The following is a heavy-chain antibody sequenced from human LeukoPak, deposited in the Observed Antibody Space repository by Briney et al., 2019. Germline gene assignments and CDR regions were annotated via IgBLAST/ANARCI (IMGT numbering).Heavy chain of an antibody. V-gene: IGHV3-53*01. Sequence: PGGSLRLSCAASGFTVSSNYMSWVRQAPGKGLEWVSVIYSGGSTYYADSVKGRFTISRDNSKNTLYLQMNSLRAEDTAVYYCARDTMVRGVIYYYYYGMGVWGQGTTVTVSS. CDR2: IYSGGST. CDR3: ARDTMVRGVIYYYYYGMGV. J-gene: IGHJ6*02. D-gene: IGHD3-10*01. CDR1: GFTVSSNY.